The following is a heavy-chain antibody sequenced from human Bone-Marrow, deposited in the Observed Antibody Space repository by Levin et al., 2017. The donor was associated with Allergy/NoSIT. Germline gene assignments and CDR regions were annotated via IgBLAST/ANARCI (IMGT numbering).Heavy chain of an antibody. D-gene: IGHD6-19*01. V-gene: IGHV1-2*02. CDR3: AKVREGAVAYDY. Sequence: ASVKVSCKTSGYTFTGYIMHWVRQAPGQGLEWMGWINPNSGGTKYAQKFQGRVTMTRDTSISTAYMELSRLRSDDTAVYYCAKVREGAVAYDYWGQGTLVTVSS. CDR1: GYTFTGYI. CDR2: INPNSGGT. J-gene: IGHJ4*02.